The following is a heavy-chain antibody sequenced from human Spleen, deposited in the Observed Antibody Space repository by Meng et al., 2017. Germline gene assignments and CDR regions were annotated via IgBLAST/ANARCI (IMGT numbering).Heavy chain of an antibody. J-gene: IGHJ4*02. V-gene: IGHV1-18*01. D-gene: IGHD3-10*01. CDR3: VSERGGGSFDY. CDR2: ISAYNGNT. Sequence: QVQLVQSGAEVKTPGSSVKVSCKASGGSLSNYATSWVRQAPGQGLEWMGWISAYNGNTKYAQKVQGRVTMTRDTSTRTAYMELRNLRSDDTAVYYCVSERGGGSFDYWGQGTLVTVSS. CDR1: GGSLSNYA.